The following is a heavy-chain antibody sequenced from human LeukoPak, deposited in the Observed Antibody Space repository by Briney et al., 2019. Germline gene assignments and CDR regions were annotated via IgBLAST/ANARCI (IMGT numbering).Heavy chain of an antibody. V-gene: IGHV3-21*01. D-gene: IGHD1-14*01. CDR2: ICPTGTDR. Sequence: GGSLRLSCAASGFTFSSCGFNWVRQAPGKGREGVSSICPTGTDRYYADSVRGRFTISRDNAKDSMYLQMDSLRDEDTAVYYCATETIGRHYDYWGQGTLLTVSS. J-gene: IGHJ4*02. CDR1: GFTFSSCG. CDR3: ATETIGRHYDY.